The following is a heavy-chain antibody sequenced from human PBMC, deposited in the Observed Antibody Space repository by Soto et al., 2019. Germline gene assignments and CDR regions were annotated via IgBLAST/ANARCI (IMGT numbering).Heavy chain of an antibody. D-gene: IGHD3-10*01. CDR2: IHHSGST. CDR3: ARQGFGPLHGLVDV. V-gene: IGHV4-59*08. Sequence: QVQLQESGPGLVKPSETLSLTCSVSGGSITSHYCSWFRQPPGKGLEWIGYIHHSGSTSYYNPALKSRVTMSVDTSKNQFSLKVSSVTAADTALYYCARQGFGPLHGLVDVWGPGTTVTVSS. CDR1: GGSITSHY. J-gene: IGHJ6*02.